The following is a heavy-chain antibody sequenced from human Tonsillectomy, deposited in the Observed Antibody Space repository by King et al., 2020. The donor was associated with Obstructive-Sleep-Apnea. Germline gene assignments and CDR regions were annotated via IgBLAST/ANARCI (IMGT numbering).Heavy chain of an antibody. CDR3: AREGSRFRDALDF. J-gene: IGHJ3*01. CDR2: ICDSGTFK. V-gene: IGHV3-21*01. Sequence: VQLVESGGGLVKPGGSLRLSCAASGFTFSSYSMNCVRQAPGKGLEWGSSICDSGTFKFSSDSLKGRFTISRDNAENSLYLQMNSLRDEDTAVYFCAREGSRFRDALDFWGQGTLVTVSS. D-gene: IGHD3-3*01. CDR1: GFTFSSYS.